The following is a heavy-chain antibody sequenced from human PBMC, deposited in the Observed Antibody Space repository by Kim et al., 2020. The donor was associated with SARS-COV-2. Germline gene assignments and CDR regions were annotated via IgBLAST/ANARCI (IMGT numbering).Heavy chain of an antibody. V-gene: IGHV5-51*01. CDR3: ARLLSITMVRGVINYFDY. Sequence: GESLKISCKGSGYSFTSYWIGWVRQMPGKGLEWMGIIYPGDSDTRYSPSFQGQVTISADKSISTAYLQWSSLKASDTAMYYCARLLSITMVRGVINYFDYWGQGTLVTVSS. CDR1: GYSFTSYW. CDR2: IYPGDSDT. D-gene: IGHD3-10*01. J-gene: IGHJ4*02.